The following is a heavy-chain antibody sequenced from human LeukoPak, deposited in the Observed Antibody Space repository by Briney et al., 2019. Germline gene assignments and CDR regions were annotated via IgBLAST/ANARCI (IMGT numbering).Heavy chain of an antibody. Sequence: PGGSLKLSCAASGFTFSGSAMHWVRQASGKGLEWVARIRSKANSYATAYAASVKGRFTISRDDSKNTAYLQMNSLKTEDTAAYYCTSVAAAKYNWFDPWGQGTLVTVSS. V-gene: IGHV3-73*01. CDR2: IRSKANSYAT. D-gene: IGHD6-13*01. CDR3: TSVAAAKYNWFDP. J-gene: IGHJ5*02. CDR1: GFTFSGSA.